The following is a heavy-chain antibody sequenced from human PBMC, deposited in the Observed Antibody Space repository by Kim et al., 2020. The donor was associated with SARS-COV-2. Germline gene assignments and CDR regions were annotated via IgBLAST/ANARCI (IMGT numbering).Heavy chain of an antibody. D-gene: IGHD5-12*01. J-gene: IGHJ4*02. Sequence: GGSLRLSCAASGFTVSSNYMSWVRQAPGKGLEWVSVIYSGGSTYYADSVKGRFTISRDNSKNTLYLQMNSLRAEDTAVYYCARRQGEMATIGGFDYWGQGTLVTVSS. V-gene: IGHV3-66*04. CDR2: IYSGGST. CDR1: GFTVSSNY. CDR3: ARRQGEMATIGGFDY.